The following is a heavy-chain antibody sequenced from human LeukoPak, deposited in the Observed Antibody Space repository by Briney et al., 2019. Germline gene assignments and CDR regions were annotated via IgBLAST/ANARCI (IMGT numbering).Heavy chain of an antibody. J-gene: IGHJ4*02. D-gene: IGHD3-22*01. V-gene: IGHV1-18*01. Sequence: GASVKVSCKASGYTFTSYGISWVRQAPGQGLEWMGWISAYNGNTNYAQKLQGRVTMTTDTSTSTAYMELRSLRSDDTAVYYCARDGSIDYYDSSGYYPSPDYWGQGTLVTVSS. CDR3: ARDGSIDYYDSSGYYPSPDY. CDR2: ISAYNGNT. CDR1: GYTFTSYG.